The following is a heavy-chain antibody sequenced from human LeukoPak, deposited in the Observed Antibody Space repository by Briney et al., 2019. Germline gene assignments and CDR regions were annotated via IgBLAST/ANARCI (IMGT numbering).Heavy chain of an antibody. CDR2: INPNSGGT. Sequence: EASVKVSCKASGYTFTGYYMHWVRQAPGQGLEWMGWINPNSGGTTYAQKFQGRVTMTRDTSISTAYLELSGLRSDDTAVYYCARWAPLYRQLVPGVVYYFDYWGQGTLVTVSS. CDR3: ARWAPLYRQLVPGVVYYFDY. D-gene: IGHD6-6*01. V-gene: IGHV1-2*02. J-gene: IGHJ4*02. CDR1: GYTFTGYY.